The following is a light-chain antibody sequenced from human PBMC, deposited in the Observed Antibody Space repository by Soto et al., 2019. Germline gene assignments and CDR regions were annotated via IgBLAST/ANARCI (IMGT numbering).Light chain of an antibody. CDR2: DTF. CDR1: QSVSSY. J-gene: IGKJ1*01. CDR3: QHRRNWPWT. Sequence: EIVLTQSPVTLSLSPGERATLSCRASQSVSSYLAWYQQKPGQAHRLLIYDTFNRATGIPARFSGSGSGTDFTLTISSVEPEDFVVYYCQHRRNWPWTFGQGTRVEIK. V-gene: IGKV3-11*01.